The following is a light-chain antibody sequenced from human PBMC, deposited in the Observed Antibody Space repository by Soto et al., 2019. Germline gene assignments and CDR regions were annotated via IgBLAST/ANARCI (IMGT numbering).Light chain of an antibody. CDR2: RNN. V-gene: IGLV1-47*01. CDR3: AAWDDSLSAVYV. Sequence: QSVLTQPPSASGTPWQRVTISCSGSSSNIGSNYVYWYQQLPGTAPKLLIYRNNQRPSGVPDRFSGSKSGTSASLAISGLRSEYEADYYCAAWDDSLSAVYVFGTGTKVPVL. J-gene: IGLJ1*01. CDR1: SSNIGSNY.